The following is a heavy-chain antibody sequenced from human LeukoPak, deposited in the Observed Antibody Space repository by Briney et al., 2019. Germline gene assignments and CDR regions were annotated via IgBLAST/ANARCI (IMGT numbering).Heavy chain of an antibody. D-gene: IGHD6-13*01. CDR2: INHSGST. Sequence: PSETLSLTCAVYGGSFSGYYWSWIRQPPGKGLEWIGEINHSGSTNYNPSPKSRVTISVDTSKNQFSLKLSSVTAADTAVYYCAREKVRLGSSWYVTEYGMDVWGQGTTVTVSS. V-gene: IGHV4-34*01. CDR3: AREKVRLGSSWYVTEYGMDV. CDR1: GGSFSGYY. J-gene: IGHJ6*02.